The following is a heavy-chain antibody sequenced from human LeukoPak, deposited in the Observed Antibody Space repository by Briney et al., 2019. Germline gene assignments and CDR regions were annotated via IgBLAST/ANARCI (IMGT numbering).Heavy chain of an antibody. V-gene: IGHV1-69*01. CDR3: SCRNEIAVTGASATYLDY. CDR2: IIPIFGTA. D-gene: IGHD6-19*01. Sequence: SVKVSCKASGDTFSSYGISWVRQAPGQGLEWMGGIIPIFGTANYAQKFQGRVTITAEESTNTAYMELNTLRSEDTAVYFCSCRNEIAVTGASATYLDYWGQGTLVTVSS. J-gene: IGHJ4*02. CDR1: GDTFSSYG.